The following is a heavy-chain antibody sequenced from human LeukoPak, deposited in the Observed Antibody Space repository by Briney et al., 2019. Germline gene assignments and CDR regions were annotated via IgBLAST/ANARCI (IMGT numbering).Heavy chain of an antibody. CDR1: GGSISSGSYY. CDR3: ARAHYDYPGGFDP. D-gene: IGHD3-3*01. V-gene: IGHV4-61*02. J-gene: IGHJ5*02. CDR2: IYTSGST. Sequence: PSETLSLTCTVSGGSISSGSYYWSWIRQPAGKGLEWIGRIYTSGSTNYNPSLKSRVTISVDTSKNQFSLKLSSVTAADTAVYYCARAHYDYPGGFDPWGQGTLVTVSS.